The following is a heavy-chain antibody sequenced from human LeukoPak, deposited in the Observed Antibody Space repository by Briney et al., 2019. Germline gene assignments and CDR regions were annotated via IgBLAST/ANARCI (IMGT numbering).Heavy chain of an antibody. CDR1: GFTFTSSA. D-gene: IGHD1-26*01. CDR3: AAEGGGGSYYYYYGMDV. V-gene: IGHV1-58*02. Sequence: SVKVSCKASGFTFTSSAMQWVRQARGQRLEWIGWIVVGSGNTNYAQKFQERVIITRDMSTSTAYMELSSLRSEDTAVYYCAAEGGGGSYYYYYGMDVWGQGTTVTVSS. J-gene: IGHJ6*02. CDR2: IVVGSGNT.